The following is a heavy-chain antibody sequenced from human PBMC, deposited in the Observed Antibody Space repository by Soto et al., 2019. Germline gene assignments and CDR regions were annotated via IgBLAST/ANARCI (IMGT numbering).Heavy chain of an antibody. CDR2: IYYSGST. J-gene: IGHJ4*02. Sequence: PSETLSLTCTVSGGSISSGGYYWSWIRQPPGKGLEWIGYIYYSGSTNYNPSLTSRVTISVDTSKNQFPLKLSSVTAADTAVYYCARHRYSYGVYYFDYWGQGTLVTVSS. CDR1: GGSISSGGYY. D-gene: IGHD5-18*01. CDR3: ARHRYSYGVYYFDY. V-gene: IGHV4-61*08.